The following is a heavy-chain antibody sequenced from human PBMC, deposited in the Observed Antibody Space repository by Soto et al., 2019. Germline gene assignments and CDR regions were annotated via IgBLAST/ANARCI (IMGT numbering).Heavy chain of an antibody. CDR2: IYSGDTT. D-gene: IGHD5-18*01. V-gene: IGHV3-53*01. Sequence: EVQLVESGGGLIQPGGSLRLSCAVSGFSVRVNYMSWVRQAPGKGLEWVSVIYSGDTTYYADSVKGRFIISRDISKNILYLQMNILRAEDTAVYYCHGYGYWGQGTLVTVSS. J-gene: IGHJ4*02. CDR3: HGYGY. CDR1: GFSVRVNY.